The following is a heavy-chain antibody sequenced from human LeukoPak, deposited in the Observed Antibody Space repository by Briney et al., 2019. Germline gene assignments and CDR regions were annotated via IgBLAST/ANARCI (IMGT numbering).Heavy chain of an antibody. D-gene: IGHD6-13*01. CDR1: GGSINSYY. CDR2: IYYSGST. V-gene: IGHV4-59*01. J-gene: IGHJ4*02. CDR3: ASSGSFRQQLVK. Sequence: SETLSLTCTVSGGSINSYYWSWIRQPPGKGLEWIGYIYYSGSTNYDPSLKSRVTISVDTSKNQFSLKLSSVTAADTAVYYCASSGSFRQQLVKWGQGTLVTVSS.